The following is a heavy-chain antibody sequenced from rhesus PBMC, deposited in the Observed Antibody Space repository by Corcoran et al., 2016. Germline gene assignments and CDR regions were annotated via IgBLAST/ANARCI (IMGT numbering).Heavy chain of an antibody. D-gene: IGHD4-23*01. CDR2: ISGSSGST. V-gene: IGHV4-65*02. J-gene: IGHJ6*01. CDR3: ASLYSNYGLDS. CDR1: GGSISRLNW. Sequence: QVQLQESGPGLVKPSETLSLPCAVSGGSISRLNWWSWIRQPPGKGLEWIGDISGSSGSTYYNPSRKGRVTISKDTAKNQFSLKLSSVTAADTAVYYCASLYSNYGLDSWGQGVVVTVSS.